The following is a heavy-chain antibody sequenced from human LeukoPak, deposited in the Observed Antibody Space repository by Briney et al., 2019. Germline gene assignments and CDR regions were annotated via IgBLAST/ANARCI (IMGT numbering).Heavy chain of an antibody. CDR1: GFTFREFA. J-gene: IGHJ4*02. CDR2: IRCSIYGGTP. V-gene: IGHV3-49*03. D-gene: IGHD1-1*01. CDR3: SREWGNGNDLRPDS. Sequence: GGSLRLSCTSSGFTFREFAASWFRQAPGKGLEWIGFIRCSIYGGTPKAAASVKGRFIFSRDDFKGVAYLRMNSLKTDDTAVYYCSREWGNGNDLRPDSWGQGTLVTVSS.